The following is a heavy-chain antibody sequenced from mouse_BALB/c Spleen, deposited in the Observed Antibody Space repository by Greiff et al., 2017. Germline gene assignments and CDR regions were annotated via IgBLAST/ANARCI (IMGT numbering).Heavy chain of an antibody. J-gene: IGHJ4*01. CDR1: GYTFTSYY. CDR2: IYPGNVNT. D-gene: IGHD1-1*01. Sequence: QVQLKQSGPELVKPGASVRISCKASGYTFTSYYIHWVKQRPGQGLEWIGWIYPGNVNTKYNEKFKGKATLTADKSSSTAYMQLSSLTSEDSAVYFCATYGSSPYYYAMDYWGQGTSVTVSS. V-gene: IGHV1S56*01. CDR3: ATYGSSPYYYAMDY.